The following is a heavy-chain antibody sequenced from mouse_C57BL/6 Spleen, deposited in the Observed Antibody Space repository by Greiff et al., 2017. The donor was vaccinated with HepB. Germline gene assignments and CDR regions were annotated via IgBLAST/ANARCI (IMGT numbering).Heavy chain of an antibody. V-gene: IGHV1-7*01. J-gene: IGHJ3*01. CDR1: GYTFTSYW. Sequence: QVQLQQSGAELAKPGASVKLSCKASGYTFTSYWMHWVKQRPGQGLEWIGYINPSSGYTKYNQKFKYKATVTADNSSSTAYMQLSSLTDEDAAVYCCARSQNYDWFAYWGQGTLVTVSA. CDR3: ARSQNYDWFAY. D-gene: IGHD2-4*01. CDR2: INPSSGYT.